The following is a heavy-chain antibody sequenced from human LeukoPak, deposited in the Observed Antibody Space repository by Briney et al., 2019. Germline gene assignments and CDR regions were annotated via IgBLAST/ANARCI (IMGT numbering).Heavy chain of an antibody. J-gene: IGHJ4*02. CDR1: GGTFSSYG. CDR3: AREILRYYDSSNDY. Sequence: GASVKVSCKASGGTFSSYGISWVRQAPGQGLEWMGWISAYNGNTNYAQKLQGRVTMTTDTSTSTAYMELRSLRSDDTAVYYCAREILRYYDSSNDYWGQGTLVTVSS. V-gene: IGHV1-18*01. CDR2: ISAYNGNT. D-gene: IGHD3-22*01.